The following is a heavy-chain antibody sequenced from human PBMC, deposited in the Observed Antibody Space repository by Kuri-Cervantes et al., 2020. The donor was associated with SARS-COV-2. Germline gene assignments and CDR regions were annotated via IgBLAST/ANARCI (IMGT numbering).Heavy chain of an antibody. V-gene: IGHV1-46*01. D-gene: IGHD3-22*01. J-gene: IGHJ6*02. CDR3: ARREGYYYDSSGPLGYGMDV. Sequence: ASVKVSCKASGYTFISHYMHWVRQAPGQGLEWMGIINPSGGSTTYAQKFQGRVTMTEDTSTDTAYMELSSLRSDDTAVYYCARREGYYYDSSGPLGYGMDVWGQGTTVTVSS. CDR2: INPSGGST. CDR1: GYTFISHY.